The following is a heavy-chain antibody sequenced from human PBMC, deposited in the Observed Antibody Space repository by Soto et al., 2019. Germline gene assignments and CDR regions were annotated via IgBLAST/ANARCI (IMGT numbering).Heavy chain of an antibody. CDR3: AKVRQRFLDILTGATNFDA. Sequence: EVHLLGSGGDLVKPGGSLRLSCEVSGFTLNNFAMSWVRQSPGKGLEWVSTISSAGDLRHYAESVKGRFTISRDNSKSSLFLQMNSLRSDDRALYFCAKVRQRFLDILTGATNFDAWGQGTLVTVSS. CDR1: GFTLNNFA. J-gene: IGHJ4*02. V-gene: IGHV3-23*01. CDR2: ISSAGDLR. D-gene: IGHD3-9*01.